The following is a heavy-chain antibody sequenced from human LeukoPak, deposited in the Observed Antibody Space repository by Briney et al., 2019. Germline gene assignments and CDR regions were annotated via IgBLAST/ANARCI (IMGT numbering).Heavy chain of an antibody. CDR2: IYYSGST. CDR3: ARLYRWIQIWFSI. Sequence: NPSETLSLTCTVSGGSISSSSYYWGWIRQPPRKGLEWIGSIYYSGSTYYNPSLKSRVTISVDTSKNQFSLKLSSVTAADTAVYYCARLYRWIQIWFSIWGQGTMVTVSS. CDR1: GGSISSSSYY. D-gene: IGHD5-18*01. J-gene: IGHJ3*02. V-gene: IGHV4-39*01.